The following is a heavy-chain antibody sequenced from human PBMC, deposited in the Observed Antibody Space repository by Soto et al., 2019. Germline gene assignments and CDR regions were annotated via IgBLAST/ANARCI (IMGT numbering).Heavy chain of an antibody. V-gene: IGHV1-69*08. CDR1: GGTFSSYT. Sequence: QVQLVQSGAEMNRPGSSVNVSCKASGGTFSSYTISWVRQAPGKGLEWVGRIIPLLRIANYAQKFQGSVTITADSASGTAYMDLSSLTSAVTAVYYCAREPPALKGDAYDVWGQGTMVIVSS. CDR3: AREPPALKGDAYDV. CDR2: IIPLLRIA. J-gene: IGHJ3*01.